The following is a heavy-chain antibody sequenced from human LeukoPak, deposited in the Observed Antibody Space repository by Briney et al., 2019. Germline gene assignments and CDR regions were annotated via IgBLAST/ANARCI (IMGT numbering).Heavy chain of an antibody. Sequence: ASVKVSCKASGYTFTGYYMHWVRQAPGQGLEWMGWINPNSGGTNYAQKFQGRVTMTRDTSISTAYMELSRLRSDDTAVYYCARIYIAGDDWFDPWGQGTLVTVSS. D-gene: IGHD2-15*01. CDR2: INPNSGGT. J-gene: IGHJ5*02. V-gene: IGHV1-2*02. CDR1: GYTFTGYY. CDR3: ARIYIAGDDWFDP.